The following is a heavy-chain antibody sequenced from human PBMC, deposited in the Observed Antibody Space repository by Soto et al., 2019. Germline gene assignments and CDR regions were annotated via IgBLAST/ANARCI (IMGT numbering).Heavy chain of an antibody. J-gene: IGHJ6*03. V-gene: IGHV3-74*01. CDR3: ARDPVAAPYYYYYYMDV. Sequence: GGSLRLSCAASGFTFSSYWMHWVRQAPGKGLVWVSRINSDGSSTSYADSVKGRFTISRDNAKNTLYLQMNSLRAEDTAVYYCARDPVAAPYYYYYYMDVWGKGTTVTVSS. CDR2: INSDGSST. CDR1: GFTFSSYW. D-gene: IGHD6-19*01.